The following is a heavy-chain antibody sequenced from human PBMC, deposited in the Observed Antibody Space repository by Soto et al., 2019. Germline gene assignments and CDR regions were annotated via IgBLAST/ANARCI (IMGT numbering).Heavy chain of an antibody. V-gene: IGHV1-18*01. Sequence: ASVKVSCKASGYTFTSYGISWVRQAPGQGLEWMGWISAYNGNTNYAQKLQGRVTTTTDTSTSTAYMELRSLKPNDTTMYYCASFFYGDYYYYGMDVWGQGTTVTVSS. J-gene: IGHJ6*02. CDR2: ISAYNGNT. D-gene: IGHD4-17*01. CDR3: ASFFYGDYYYYGMDV. CDR1: GYTFTSYG.